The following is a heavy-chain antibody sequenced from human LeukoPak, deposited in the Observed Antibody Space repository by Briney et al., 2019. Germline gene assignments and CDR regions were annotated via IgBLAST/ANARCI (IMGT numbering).Heavy chain of an antibody. CDR3: ARVGSMVRGVIGDYNWFDP. Sequence: ASVKVSCKASGYTFTSYDINWVRQATGQGLEWMGWMNPNSGNTGYAQKFQGRVTMARNTSISTAYMELSSLRSEDTAVYYCARVGSMVRGVIGDYNWFDPWGQGTLVTVSS. J-gene: IGHJ5*02. D-gene: IGHD3-10*01. CDR1: GYTFTSYD. CDR2: MNPNSGNT. V-gene: IGHV1-8*01.